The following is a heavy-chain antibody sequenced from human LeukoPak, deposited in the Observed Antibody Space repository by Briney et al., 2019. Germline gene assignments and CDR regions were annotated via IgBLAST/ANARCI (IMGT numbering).Heavy chain of an antibody. Sequence: PGGSLRLSCAASGFTFSSYEMNWVRQAPGKGLEWVSYISSSGSTIYYADSVKGRFTISRDNAKNSLYLQMNSLRAEDTAVYYCARLASLRYFDWSALTYYYYYYMDVWGKGTTVTISS. CDR2: ISSSGSTI. V-gene: IGHV3-48*03. D-gene: IGHD3-9*01. CDR1: GFTFSSYE. CDR3: ARLASLRYFDWSALTYYYYYYMDV. J-gene: IGHJ6*03.